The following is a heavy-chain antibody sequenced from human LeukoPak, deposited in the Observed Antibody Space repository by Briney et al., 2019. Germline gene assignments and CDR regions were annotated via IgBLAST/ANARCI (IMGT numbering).Heavy chain of an antibody. Sequence: GGSLRLSCAASGFTFSSYAMSWVRQAPGKGLEWVSAISGSGGSTYYADSVKGRFTISRDNSKNTLYLQMNSLRAEDTAVYYCAKEQGYYVFWGVSYFDYWGQGTLVTVSS. CDR1: GFTFSSYA. V-gene: IGHV3-23*01. CDR3: AKEQGYYVFWGVSYFDY. CDR2: ISGSGGST. D-gene: IGHD3-3*01. J-gene: IGHJ4*02.